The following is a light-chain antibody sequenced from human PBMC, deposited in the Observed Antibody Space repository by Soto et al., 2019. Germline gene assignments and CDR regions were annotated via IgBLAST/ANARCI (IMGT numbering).Light chain of an antibody. Sequence: QSALTQPPSASGTPGQRVTISCSGGSSNIGTSTVNWYQQLPGTAPKLLIYSDYQRPSGVPDRFSGSKSGTSASLAISGLQSEDEGDYYCAAWDDSLSGVLFGGGTKLTVL. V-gene: IGLV1-44*01. CDR1: SSNIGTST. J-gene: IGLJ2*01. CDR3: AAWDDSLSGVL. CDR2: SDY.